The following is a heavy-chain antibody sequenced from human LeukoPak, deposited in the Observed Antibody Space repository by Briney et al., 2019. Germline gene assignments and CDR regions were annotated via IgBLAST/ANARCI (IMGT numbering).Heavy chain of an antibody. CDR1: GFTFSSYA. Sequence: PGASLRLSCAASGFTFSSYAMSWVRQAPGKGLEWVSAISGSGGSTYYADSVKGRFTISRDNSKNTLYLQMNSLRAEDTAVYYCARRLGSGSYDSYYFDYWGQGTLVTVSS. CDR2: ISGSGGST. V-gene: IGHV3-23*01. CDR3: ARRLGSGSYDSYYFDY. D-gene: IGHD3-10*01. J-gene: IGHJ4*02.